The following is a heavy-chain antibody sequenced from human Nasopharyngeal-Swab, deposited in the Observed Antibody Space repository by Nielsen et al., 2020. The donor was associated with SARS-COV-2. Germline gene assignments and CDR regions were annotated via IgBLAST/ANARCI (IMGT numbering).Heavy chain of an antibody. Sequence: GGSLRLSCAASGFTFSSHWMHWVRQAPGKGLVWVSRINSDGSSTSYADSVKGRFTISRDNAKNTLYLQMNSLRAEDTAVYYCARDGVLYYYGMDVWGQGTTVTVSS. D-gene: IGHD6-13*01. CDR3: ARDGVLYYYGMDV. V-gene: IGHV3-74*01. CDR1: GFTFSSHW. CDR2: INSDGSST. J-gene: IGHJ6*02.